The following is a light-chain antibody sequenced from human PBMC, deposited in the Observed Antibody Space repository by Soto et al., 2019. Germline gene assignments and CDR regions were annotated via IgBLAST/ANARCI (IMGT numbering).Light chain of an antibody. CDR3: QQYNNWPLA. Sequence: LMTQSPATLSVSPGERATLSCRASQSVGSNLAWYQQKNGQAPRLLIYAASTRDTGVPARFSGSGSGTEFTLTLSRLQSEDFEVYYCQQYNNWPLAFGGGTKVDIK. V-gene: IGKV3-15*01. CDR2: AAS. CDR1: QSVGSN. J-gene: IGKJ4*01.